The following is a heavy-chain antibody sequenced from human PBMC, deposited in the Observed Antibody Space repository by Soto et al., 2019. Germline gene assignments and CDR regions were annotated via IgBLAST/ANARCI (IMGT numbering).Heavy chain of an antibody. D-gene: IGHD3-22*01. V-gene: IGHV5-51*01. J-gene: IGHJ4*02. CDR1: GYSFTSYW. CDR2: IYPGDSDT. Sequence: PGESLKISCKGSGYSFTSYWIGWVRQMPGKGLEWMGIIYPGDSDTRYSPSFQGQVTISADKSISTAYLQWSSLKASDTAMYYCARHVPYDSRCYYFDYWGQGTLVTVSS. CDR3: ARHVPYDSRCYYFDY.